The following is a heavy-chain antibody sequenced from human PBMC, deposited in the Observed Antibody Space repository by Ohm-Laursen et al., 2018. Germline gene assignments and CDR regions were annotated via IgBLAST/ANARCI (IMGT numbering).Heavy chain of an antibody. CDR1: GFTFSSYA. CDR2: ISGSGGST. D-gene: IGHD3-22*01. V-gene: IGHV3-23*01. J-gene: IGHJ4*02. Sequence: SLRLSCTASGFTFSSYAMSWVRQAPGKGLEWVSAISGSGGSTYYADSVKGRFTISRDNSKNTLYLQMNSLRAEDTAVYYCAKDPHLSYYNSSGYSDYWGQGTLVTVSS. CDR3: AKDPHLSYYNSSGYSDY.